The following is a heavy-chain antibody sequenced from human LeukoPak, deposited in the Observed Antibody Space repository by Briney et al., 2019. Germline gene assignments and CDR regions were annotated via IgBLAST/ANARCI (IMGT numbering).Heavy chain of an antibody. CDR1: GGSFSGYY. D-gene: IGHD5-18*01. J-gene: IGHJ3*02. CDR3: ARGGYSYGFKAFDI. CDR2: INHSGST. Sequence: SETLSLTCAVYGGSFSGYYWSWIRQPPGKGLEWIGEINHSGSTNYNPSLKSRVTISVDTSKNQFSLRLSSVTAADTAVYYCARGGYSYGFKAFDIWGQGTKVTVSP. V-gene: IGHV4-34*01.